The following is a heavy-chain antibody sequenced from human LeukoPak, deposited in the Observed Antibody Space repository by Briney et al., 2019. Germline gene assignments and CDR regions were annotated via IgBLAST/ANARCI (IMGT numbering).Heavy chain of an antibody. CDR1: GFTFSSYW. V-gene: IGHV3-74*01. J-gene: IGHJ4*02. Sequence: VGSLRLSCAASGFTFSSYWMHWVRQAPGKGVVWVSRINSDGSSTSYADSVKGRFTFSRDNAKNTLYLQMNSLRAEDTAVYYCARGDVSDYWGQGTLVTVSS. CDR3: ARGDVSDY. CDR2: INSDGSST. D-gene: IGHD5/OR15-5a*01.